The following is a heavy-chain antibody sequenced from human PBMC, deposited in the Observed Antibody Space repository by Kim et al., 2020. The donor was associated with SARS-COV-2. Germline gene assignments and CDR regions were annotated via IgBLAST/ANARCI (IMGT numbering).Heavy chain of an antibody. V-gene: IGHV3-21*01. Sequence: SSYIYYADSVKGRFTISRDNAKNSLYLQMNSLRAEDTAVYYCAGGSGFDYWGQGTLVTVSS. D-gene: IGHD3-10*01. CDR3: AGGSGFDY. CDR2: SSYI. J-gene: IGHJ4*02.